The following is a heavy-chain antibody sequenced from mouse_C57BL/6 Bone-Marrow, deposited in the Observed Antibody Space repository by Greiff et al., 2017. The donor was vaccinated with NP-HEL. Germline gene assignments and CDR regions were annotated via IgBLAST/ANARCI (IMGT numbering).Heavy chain of an antibody. V-gene: IGHV2-5*01. Sequence: VKLQESGPGLVQPSQCLSITCTASGFSFTSYGVHWVRQSPGKGLEWLGVICRGGSPDYNAAFMSRLSITKDNSKSQVFFKMNRRQADDTAIYYCALQRGAPWFADWGQGTLVTVSA. CDR2: ICRGGSP. CDR1: GFSFTSYG. J-gene: IGHJ3*01. CDR3: ALQRGAPWFAD.